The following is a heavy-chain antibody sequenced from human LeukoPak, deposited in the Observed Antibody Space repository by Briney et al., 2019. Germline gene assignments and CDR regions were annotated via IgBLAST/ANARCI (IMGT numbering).Heavy chain of an antibody. CDR3: ARGGAGNCGGACYLNWFDP. CDR2: ISTDNGNT. D-gene: IGHD2-21*02. Sequence: ASVKVSCKASGYRFPSYGINWVRQAPGQGLEWMGWISTDNGNTDYAQNLQGRVTMTTDTSTSTAYMELRSLRSDDTAVYYCARGGAGNCGGACYLNWFDPWGQGTLVTVSS. CDR1: GYRFPSYG. J-gene: IGHJ5*02. V-gene: IGHV1-18*01.